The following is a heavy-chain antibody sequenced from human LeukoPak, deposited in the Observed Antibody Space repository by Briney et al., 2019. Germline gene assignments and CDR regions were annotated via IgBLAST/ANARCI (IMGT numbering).Heavy chain of an antibody. CDR3: ARAFEGLPLRYFDL. CDR1: GGSISSGGYY. V-gene: IGHV4-31*03. D-gene: IGHD3-16*02. CDR2: VYYSGST. J-gene: IGHJ2*01. Sequence: PSETLSLTCTVSGGSISSGGYYWSWIRQHPGKGLEWIGYVYYSGSTYYNPSLKSRVTIPVDTSKNQFSLKLSSVTAADTAVYYCARAFEGLPLRYFDLWGRGTLVTVSS.